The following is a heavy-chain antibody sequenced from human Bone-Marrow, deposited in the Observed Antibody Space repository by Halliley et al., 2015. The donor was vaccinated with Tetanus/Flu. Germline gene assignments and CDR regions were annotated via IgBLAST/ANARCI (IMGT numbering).Heavy chain of an antibody. Sequence: TLSLTCTVSGDSISSGGYYWSWIRQHPGKGLEWIGYIYYTGSTYYNPSLKSRVTISVDTSKNQFSLKLSSVTAADTAVYYCARVFYYDGTRPRLYFFDSWGQGTLFTVSS. CDR1: GDSISSGGYY. D-gene: IGHD3-16*01. J-gene: IGHJ4*02. CDR2: IYYTGST. CDR3: ARVFYYDGTRPRLYFFDS. V-gene: IGHV4-31*03.